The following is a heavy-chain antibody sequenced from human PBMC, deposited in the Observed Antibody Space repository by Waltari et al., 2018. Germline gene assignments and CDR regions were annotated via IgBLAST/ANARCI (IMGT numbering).Heavy chain of an antibody. D-gene: IGHD1-26*01. CDR3: SRGGGRWVFYDY. V-gene: IGHV1-2*02. Sequence: MHWRRQSPWKRLVWRAWRSPKRGAKNFAQKLRDSGTLNTGASISTAYMELTRLTYDDTAVYYCSRGGGRWVFYDYWGQGTLVTVSS. J-gene: IGHJ4*02. CDR2: RSPKRGAK.